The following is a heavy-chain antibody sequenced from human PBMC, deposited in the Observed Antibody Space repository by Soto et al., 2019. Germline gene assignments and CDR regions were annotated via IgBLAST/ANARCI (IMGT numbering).Heavy chain of an antibody. CDR2: IIPIFGTA. Sequence: SVKVSCKASGGTFSSYAISWVRQAPGQGLEWMGGIIPIFGTANYAQKFQGRVTITANKSTSTAYMELSSLRSEDTAVYYCARARYSSGWSDYYYGMDVWGQGTTVTVSS. CDR3: ARARYSSGWSDYYYGMDV. V-gene: IGHV1-69*06. CDR1: GGTFSSYA. D-gene: IGHD6-19*01. J-gene: IGHJ6*02.